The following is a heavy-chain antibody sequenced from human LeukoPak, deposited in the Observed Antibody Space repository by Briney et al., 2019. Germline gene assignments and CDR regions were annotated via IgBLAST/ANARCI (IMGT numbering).Heavy chain of an antibody. V-gene: IGHV3-23*01. CDR2: ISGSGGST. D-gene: IGHD3-10*01. J-gene: IGHJ6*02. CDR3: AKDLDGDYYYGMDV. CDR1: GFTFSSYA. Sequence: GGSLRLSCAASGFTFSSYAMSWVRRAPGKGLEWVSAISGSGGSTYYADSVKGRFTISRDNSKNTLYLQMNSLRAEDTAVYYCAKDLDGDYYYGMDVWGQGTTVTVSS.